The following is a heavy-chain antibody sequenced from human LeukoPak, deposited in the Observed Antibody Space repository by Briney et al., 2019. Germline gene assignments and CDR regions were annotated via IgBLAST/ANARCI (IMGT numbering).Heavy chain of an antibody. CDR2: ISDSGGST. J-gene: IGHJ4*02. D-gene: IGHD6-6*01. V-gene: IGHV3-23*01. CDR1: GFTFSSYA. CDR3: AKDLRYSSSSGCLDY. Sequence: GGSLRLSCAASGFTFSSYAMSWVRQAPGKGLEWVSAISDSGGSTYYADSVKGRFTISRDNSKSTLYLQMNSLRAEDTAVYYCAKDLRYSSSSGCLDYWGQGTLVTVSS.